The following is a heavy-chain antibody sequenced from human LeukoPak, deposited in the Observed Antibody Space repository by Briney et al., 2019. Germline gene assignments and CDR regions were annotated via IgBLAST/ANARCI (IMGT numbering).Heavy chain of an antibody. CDR1: GYTFTSYG. Sequence: ASVKVSCKASGYTFTSYGTSWVRQAPGQGLEWMGWISAYNGNANYAQKLQGRVTMTTDTSTSTAYMELRSLRSDDTAVYYCARDCGGGTCYAMEAYWGQGTLVTVSS. CDR3: ARDCGGGTCYAMEAY. V-gene: IGHV1-18*01. CDR2: ISAYNGNA. D-gene: IGHD2-15*01. J-gene: IGHJ4*02.